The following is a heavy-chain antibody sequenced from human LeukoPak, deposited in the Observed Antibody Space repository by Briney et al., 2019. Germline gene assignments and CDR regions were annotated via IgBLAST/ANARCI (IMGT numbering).Heavy chain of an antibody. CDR2: ISYDGSNK. J-gene: IGHJ4*02. V-gene: IGHV3-30-3*01. CDR3: ARGIQLWLYFDY. D-gene: IGHD5-18*01. Sequence: PGGSLRLSCAASGFTFSSYAMHWVRQAPGKGLEWVAVISYDGSNKYYADSVKGRFTISRDNSKNTLYLQMNSLRSEDTAVYYCARGIQLWLYFDYWGQGTLVTVSS. CDR1: GFTFSSYA.